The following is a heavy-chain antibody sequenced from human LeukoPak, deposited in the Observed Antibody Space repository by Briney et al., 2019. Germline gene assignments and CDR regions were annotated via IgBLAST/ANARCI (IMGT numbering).Heavy chain of an antibody. Sequence: GGSLRLSCAASGFTFSSYSMNWVRQPPGKGLEWVASISSSSSYIYYADSVKGRFTISRDNAKNSLYLQMNSLTAEDTAVYYCARVSYYDSSGYSVPYYFDYWGQGTLVTVSS. D-gene: IGHD3-22*01. CDR1: GFTFSSYS. CDR2: ISSSSSYI. V-gene: IGHV3-21*01. CDR3: ARVSYYDSSGYSVPYYFDY. J-gene: IGHJ4*02.